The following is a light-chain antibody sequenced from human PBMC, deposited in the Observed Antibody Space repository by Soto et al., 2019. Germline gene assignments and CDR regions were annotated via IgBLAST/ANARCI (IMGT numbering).Light chain of an antibody. V-gene: IGKV3-20*01. CDR1: QSVSSDY. CDR2: GAS. Sequence: TQSPSSFSASTGDRVTITCRASQSVSSDYLVWYQQKPGQAPRLLIYGASRRATGIPDRFSGSGSGTDFILTISRLEPEDFAVYFCQHYDNTPPSVTFGPGTKVDIK. CDR3: QHYDNTPPSVT. J-gene: IGKJ3*01.